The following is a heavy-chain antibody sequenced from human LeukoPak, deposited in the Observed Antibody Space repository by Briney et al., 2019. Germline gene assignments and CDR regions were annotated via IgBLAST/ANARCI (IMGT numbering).Heavy chain of an antibody. V-gene: IGHV3-7*01. Sequence: PGGSLRLSCAASGFTFSSYWMSWVRQAPGTGLEWVANIKQDGSEKYYVDSVKGRFTISRDNAKNSLYLQMNSLRAEDTAVYYCARDLLLAAAGTPFDYWGQGTLDTVSS. CDR2: IKQDGSEK. D-gene: IGHD6-13*01. CDR3: ARDLLLAAAGTPFDY. J-gene: IGHJ4*02. CDR1: GFTFSSYW.